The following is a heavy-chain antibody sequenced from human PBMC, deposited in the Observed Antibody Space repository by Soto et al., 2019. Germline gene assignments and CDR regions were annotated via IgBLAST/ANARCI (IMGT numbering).Heavy chain of an antibody. CDR2: ISAYTGNT. V-gene: IGHV1-18*04. Sequence: ASVKVSCKASGYTFTSYGISWVRQAPGQGLEWMGWISAYTGNTNYAQKLQGRVTMTTDTSTSTAYMELRSLRSDDTAVYYCARDFRYYYDSSGYDYWGQGTLVTVSS. CDR1: GYTFTSYG. CDR3: ARDFRYYYDSSGYDY. D-gene: IGHD3-22*01. J-gene: IGHJ4*02.